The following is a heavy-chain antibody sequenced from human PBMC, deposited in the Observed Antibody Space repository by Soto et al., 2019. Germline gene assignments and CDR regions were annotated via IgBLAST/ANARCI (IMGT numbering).Heavy chain of an antibody. CDR2: ISYDGSNK. D-gene: IGHD6-19*01. J-gene: IGHJ6*02. CDR3: ARDRSSSGWSLYYYYGMDV. CDR1: GFTFSSYA. V-gene: IGHV3-30-3*01. Sequence: GGSLRLSCAASGFTFSSYAMRWARQAPGKGLEWVAVISYDGSNKYYADSVKGRFTISRDNSKNTLYLQMNSLRAEGTAVYYCARDRSSSGWSLYYYYGMDVWGQGTTVTVSS.